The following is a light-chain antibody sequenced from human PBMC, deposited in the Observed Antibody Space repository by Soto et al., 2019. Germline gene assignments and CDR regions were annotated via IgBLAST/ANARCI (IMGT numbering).Light chain of an antibody. CDR2: EDT. Sequence: QSVLTQPASVSGSPVQSIAISCTGTSSDVGSYNLVSWYQQHPCKAPTLMIYEDTERPSGVPDRFSGSKSGNTASRTISGPKAEDEADCYCFSHAVRTTVAFGWGSKVTVL. CDR3: FSHAVRTTVA. CDR1: SSDVGSYNL. V-gene: IGLV2-23*01. J-gene: IGLJ2*01.